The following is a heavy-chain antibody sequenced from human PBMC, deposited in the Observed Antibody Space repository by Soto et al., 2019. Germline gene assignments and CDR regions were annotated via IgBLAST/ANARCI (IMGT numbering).Heavy chain of an antibody. V-gene: IGHV1-69*01. CDR2: IIPIFGTA. CDR3: AVIPRPGVATIGQFDY. CDR1: GGTFSSYA. Sequence: QVQLVQSGAEVKKPGSSVKVSCKASGGTFSSYAISWVRQAPGQGLEWMGGIIPIFGTANYVQKFQGRVTITADESTSTAYMELSSLRSEDTAVYYCAVIPRPGVATIGQFDYWGQGTLVTVSS. D-gene: IGHD5-12*01. J-gene: IGHJ4*02.